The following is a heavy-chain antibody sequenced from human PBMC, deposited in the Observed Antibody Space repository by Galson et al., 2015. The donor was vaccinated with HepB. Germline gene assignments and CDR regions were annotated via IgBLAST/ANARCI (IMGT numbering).Heavy chain of an antibody. CDR3: ARGLEGSFYSSSWHYFCYGMDV. J-gene: IGHJ6*02. Sequence: SVKVSCKASGYTFTGYYMHWVRQAPGQGLEWMGWIDPNSGGTNYAQKFQGWVTMTRDTSISTAYMELSRLRSDDTAVYYCARGLEGSFYSSSWHYFCYGMDVWGQGTTVTVSS. CDR2: IDPNSGGT. D-gene: IGHD6-13*01. CDR1: GYTFTGYY. V-gene: IGHV1-2*04.